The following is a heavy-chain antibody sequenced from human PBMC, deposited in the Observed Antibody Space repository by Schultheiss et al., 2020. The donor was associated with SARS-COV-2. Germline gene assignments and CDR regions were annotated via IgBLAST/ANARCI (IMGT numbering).Heavy chain of an antibody. J-gene: IGHJ6*02. CDR2: IYYSGST. Sequence: SQTLSLTCTVSGGSISSGGYFWSWIRQPPGKGLEWIASIYYSGSTYYTPSLKSRVTISVDTSKNQFSLKLSSVTAADTAVYYCARGIVATDYYYYGMDVWGQGTTVTVSS. D-gene: IGHD5-12*01. CDR1: GGSISSGGYF. V-gene: IGHV4-39*07. CDR3: ARGIVATDYYYYGMDV.